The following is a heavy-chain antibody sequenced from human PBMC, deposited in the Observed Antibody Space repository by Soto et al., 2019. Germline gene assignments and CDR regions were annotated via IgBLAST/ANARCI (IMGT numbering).Heavy chain of an antibody. CDR2: LYHNGRT. D-gene: IGHD3-22*01. CDR3: ARTGSGYYDSSGYLY. CDR1: GGSISSGGYS. V-gene: IGHV4-30-2*01. J-gene: IGHJ4*02. Sequence: SETLSPTCAVSGGSISSGGYSWSWVRQPPGKGLEWIGYLYHNGRTYYNPSLKSRVTISEDRSKNQFSLKLNSVTAADTAVYYCARTGSGYYDSSGYLYWGQGTLVTVSS.